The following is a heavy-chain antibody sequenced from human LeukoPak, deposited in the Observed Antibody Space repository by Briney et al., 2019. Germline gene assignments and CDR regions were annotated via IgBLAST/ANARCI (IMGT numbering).Heavy chain of an antibody. D-gene: IGHD3-10*01. V-gene: IGHV3-23*01. J-gene: IGHJ4*02. CDR3: AKGSYHGSGSHLNSHDY. CDR2: ISGSGDST. CDR1: GFTFSNYV. Sequence: PGGSLRLSCAASGFTFSNYVMSWVRQAPGKGLEWVSLISGSGDSTYYADSVKGRFTISRDNSKNTLYLQMNSLRAEDTAVYSCAKGSYHGSGSHLNSHDYCGQGTLVTVSS.